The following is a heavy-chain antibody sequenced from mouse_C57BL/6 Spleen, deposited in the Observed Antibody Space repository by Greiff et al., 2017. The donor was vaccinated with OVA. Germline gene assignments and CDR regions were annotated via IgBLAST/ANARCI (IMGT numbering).Heavy chain of an antibody. CDR3: ARDRSNYGLDY. Sequence: EVKVVESEGGLVQPGSSMKLSCTASGFTFSDYYMAWVRQVPEKGLEWVANINYDGSSTYYLDSLKSRFIISRDNAKNILYLQMSSLKSEDTATYYCARDRSNYGLDYWGQGTTLTVSS. V-gene: IGHV5-16*01. J-gene: IGHJ2*01. D-gene: IGHD2-5*01. CDR1: GFTFSDYY. CDR2: INYDGSST.